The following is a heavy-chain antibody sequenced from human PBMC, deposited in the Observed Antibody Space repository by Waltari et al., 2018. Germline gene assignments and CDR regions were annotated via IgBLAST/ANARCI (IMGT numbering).Heavy chain of an antibody. Sequence: RLSCAASGFTFSSYGMHWVRQAPGKGLEWVAVIWYDGSNKYYADSVKGRFTISRDNSKNTLYLQMNSLRAEDTAVYYCARAGYLQQLGRGLGYWGQGTLVTVSS. J-gene: IGHJ4*02. CDR3: ARAGYLQQLGRGLGY. D-gene: IGHD6-6*01. CDR2: IWYDGSNK. V-gene: IGHV3-33*01. CDR1: GFTFSSYG.